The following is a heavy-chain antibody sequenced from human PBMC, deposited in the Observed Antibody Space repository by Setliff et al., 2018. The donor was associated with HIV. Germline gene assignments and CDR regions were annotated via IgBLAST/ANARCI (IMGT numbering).Heavy chain of an antibody. D-gene: IGHD1-26*01. V-gene: IGHV1-18*01. CDR1: GYTFTNYG. CDR2: ISAYRGNT. Sequence: GASVKVSCKASGYTFTNYGISWVRQAPGQGLEWMGWISAYRGNTNYAQESLRDRVTMTTDTSTSTAYMELRSLRSDDTAVYYCARILVGVDDAFDIWGQGTMVTVSS. J-gene: IGHJ3*02. CDR3: ARILVGVDDAFDI.